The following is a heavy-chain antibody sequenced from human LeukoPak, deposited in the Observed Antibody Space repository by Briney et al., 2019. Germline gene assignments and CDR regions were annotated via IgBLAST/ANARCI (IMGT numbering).Heavy chain of an antibody. Sequence: ASQTLSLTCAVPGGSISSYYWSWIRQPAGKGLEWIGRIYTSGSTNYNPSLKSRVTMSVDTSKNQFPLKLSSVTAADTAVYYCAREQNWSRFDPWGQGTLVTVSS. J-gene: IGHJ5*02. CDR3: AREQNWSRFDP. V-gene: IGHV4-4*07. CDR1: GGSISSYY. D-gene: IGHD1-1*01. CDR2: IYTSGST.